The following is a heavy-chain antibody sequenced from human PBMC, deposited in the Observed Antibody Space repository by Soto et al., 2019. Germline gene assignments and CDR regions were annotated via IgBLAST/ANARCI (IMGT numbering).Heavy chain of an antibody. J-gene: IGHJ6*02. D-gene: IGHD6-6*01. CDR3: ARALSIAARPAMGGSSSPVYYYYYGMDV. Sequence: SQTLSLTCAISGDSVSSNSAAWNWIRQSPSRGLEWLGRTYYRSKWYNDYAVSVESRITINPDTSKNQFSLQLNSVTPEDTAVYYCARALSIAARPAMGGSSSPVYYYYYGMDVWGQGTTVTVSS. V-gene: IGHV6-1*01. CDR1: GDSVSSNSAA. CDR2: TYYRSKWYN.